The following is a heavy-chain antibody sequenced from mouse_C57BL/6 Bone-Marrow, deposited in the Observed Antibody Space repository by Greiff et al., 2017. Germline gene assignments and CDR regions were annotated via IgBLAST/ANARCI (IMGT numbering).Heavy chain of an antibody. CDR2: ISGDGSYT. J-gene: IGHJ3*01. D-gene: IGHD2-4*01. Sequence: EVQRVESGGGLVKPGGSLKLSCAASGFTFSSYAMSWVRQTPEKRLEWVATISGDGSYTYYPDNVKGRFTISRANAKNNLYLHMSHLKSEDTAMYYCAREDYYEGFAYWGQGTLVTVSA. CDR3: AREDYYEGFAY. V-gene: IGHV5-4*01. CDR1: GFTFSSYA.